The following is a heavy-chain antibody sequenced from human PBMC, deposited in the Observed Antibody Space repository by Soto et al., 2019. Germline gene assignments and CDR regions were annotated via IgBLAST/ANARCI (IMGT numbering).Heavy chain of an antibody. CDR1: GFTFSNYA. V-gene: IGHV3-23*01. CDR3: ARERHRGSSWYELCDY. D-gene: IGHD6-13*01. CDR2: ISGAADHT. J-gene: IGHJ4*02. Sequence: GGSLRLSCAASGFTFSNYAMSWVRQVPGEGPEWVAAISGAADHTYYADSVKGRFTISRHNSNYTLFLEMNSLRAEDTAIYYSARERHRGSSWYELCDYLGPGTLVTVSS.